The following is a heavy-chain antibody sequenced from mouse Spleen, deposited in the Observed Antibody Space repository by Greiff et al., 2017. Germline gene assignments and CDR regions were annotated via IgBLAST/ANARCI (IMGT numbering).Heavy chain of an antibody. CDR2: ISSGGDYI. D-gene: IGHD2-2*01. CDR3: TRRGLYYGYDDWYFDV. J-gene: IGHJ1*03. Sequence: DVMLVESGEGLVKPGGSLKLSCAASGFTFSSYAMSWVRQTPEKRLEWVAYISSGGDYIYYADTVKGRFTISRDNARNTLYLQMSSLKSEDTAMYYCTRRGLYYGYDDWYFDVWGTGTTVTVSS. CDR1: GFTFSSYA. V-gene: IGHV5-9-1*02.